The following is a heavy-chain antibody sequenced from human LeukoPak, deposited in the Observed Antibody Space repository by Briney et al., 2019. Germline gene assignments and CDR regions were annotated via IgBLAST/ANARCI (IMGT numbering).Heavy chain of an antibody. Sequence: TGGSLRLSCAASGFTFSPYGMNWVRQAPGKGLEWISYISRSATIIHYADSVKGRFTISRDDAKNSLYLQMNSLRAEDTAVYYCARGLDNYGSGSSDWGQGTLVTVSS. CDR1: GFTFSPYG. D-gene: IGHD3-10*01. CDR3: ARGLDNYGSGSSD. CDR2: ISRSATII. V-gene: IGHV3-48*01. J-gene: IGHJ4*02.